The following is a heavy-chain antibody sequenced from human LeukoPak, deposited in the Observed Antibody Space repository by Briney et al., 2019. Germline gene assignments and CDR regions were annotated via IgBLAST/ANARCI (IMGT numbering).Heavy chain of an antibody. Sequence: SETLSLTCTVSGDSISSGDYYWSWTRQPAGKGLEWIGRISSSGSTNYNPSLKSRVTMSVDTSKNQFSLKLSSVTAADTAVYYCARDPYGSGSFFDYWGQGTLVTVSS. J-gene: IGHJ4*02. D-gene: IGHD3-10*01. CDR2: ISSSGST. V-gene: IGHV4-61*02. CDR3: ARDPYGSGSFFDY. CDR1: GDSISSGDYY.